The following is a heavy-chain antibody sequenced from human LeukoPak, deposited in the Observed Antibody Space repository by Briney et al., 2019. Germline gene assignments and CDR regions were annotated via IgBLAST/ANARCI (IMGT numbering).Heavy chain of an antibody. Sequence: GGSLRLSCAASGFTFSSYGMHWVRQAPGRGLEWVAVIWNDGSHKYYADSVKGRFTISRDNSKNTLYLQMNSLRAEDTAVYYCAKDPRRVHDAFDIWGQGTMVTVSS. J-gene: IGHJ3*02. CDR2: IWNDGSHK. CDR3: AKDPRRVHDAFDI. CDR1: GFTFSSYG. V-gene: IGHV3-30*02.